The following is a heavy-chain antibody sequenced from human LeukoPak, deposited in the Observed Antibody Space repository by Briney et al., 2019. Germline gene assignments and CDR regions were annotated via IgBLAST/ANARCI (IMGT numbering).Heavy chain of an antibody. D-gene: IGHD1-26*01. CDR3: AKKIQVGATSPYSDFQD. CDR2: ISSSSSTI. CDR1: GFTFSSYS. J-gene: IGHJ1*01. V-gene: IGHV3-48*01. Sequence: GGSLRLSCAASGFTFSSYSMNWVRQAPGKGLEWVSYISSSSSTIYYADSVKGRFSISRDNSKNTLYLQMNSLRAEDTAVYYCAKKIQVGATSPYSDFQDWGQGTLVTVSS.